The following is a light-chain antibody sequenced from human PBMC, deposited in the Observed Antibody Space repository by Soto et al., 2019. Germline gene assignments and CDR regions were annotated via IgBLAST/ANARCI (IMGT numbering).Light chain of an antibody. CDR3: MQALQSPPT. V-gene: IGKV2-28*01. CDR2: MGS. Sequence: VMTQSPLSLPVTPGESASISCRSSQSLLESNGYSYLDWYLQKPGHSPQLLIYMGSNRSSGVPDRFSGSGSGTDFTLKISKVEAEDVGVYYCMQALQSPPTFGQGTKVEI. J-gene: IGKJ1*01. CDR1: QSLLESNGYSY.